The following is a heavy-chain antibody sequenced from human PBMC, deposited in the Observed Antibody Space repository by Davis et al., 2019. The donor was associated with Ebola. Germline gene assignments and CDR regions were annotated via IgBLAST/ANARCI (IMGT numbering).Heavy chain of an antibody. CDR1: GYSFTSYW. CDR3: ARFSGYDSPYGDYYYYGMDV. J-gene: IGHJ6*02. Sequence: KVSCKGSGYSFTSYWIGWVRQMLGKGLEWLGIIYPGDSDTRYSPSFQGQVTISADKSISTAYLQWSSLKASDTAMYYCARFSGYDSPYGDYYYYGMDVWGQGTTVTVSS. D-gene: IGHD5-12*01. CDR2: IYPGDSDT. V-gene: IGHV5-51*01.